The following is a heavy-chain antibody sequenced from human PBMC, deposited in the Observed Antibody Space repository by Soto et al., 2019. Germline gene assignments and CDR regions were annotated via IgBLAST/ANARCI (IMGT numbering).Heavy chain of an antibody. D-gene: IGHD3-10*01. CDR1: GGSITSYY. CDR3: ARSIPDSRGGGMDV. Sequence: SETLSLTCTVSGGSITSYYWTWIRQPPGQGLEWIGYISDIGSTSYNPSLTSRVTMLVDTSKKQFSLKLSSVTEADSAAYFCARSIPDSRGGGMDVWGQGATVTVSS. CDR2: ISDIGST. V-gene: IGHV4-59*01. J-gene: IGHJ6*02.